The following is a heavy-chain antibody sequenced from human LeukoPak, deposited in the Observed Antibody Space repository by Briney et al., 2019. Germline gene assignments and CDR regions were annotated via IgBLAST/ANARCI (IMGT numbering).Heavy chain of an antibody. CDR2: ISGSGGST. D-gene: IGHD3-22*01. CDR3: AKGRRMDTMIVDY. CDR1: GFTFSSYA. V-gene: IGHV3-23*01. Sequence: GGSLRLSCAASGFTFSSYAMRWVRQPPGKGLEWVSAISGSGGSTYYADSVKGRFTISRDNSKNTLHLQMNSLRAEDTAVYYCAKGRRMDTMIVDYWGQGTLVTVSS. J-gene: IGHJ4*02.